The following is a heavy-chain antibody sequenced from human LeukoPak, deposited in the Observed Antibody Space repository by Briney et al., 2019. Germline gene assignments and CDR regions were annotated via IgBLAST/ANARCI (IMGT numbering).Heavy chain of an antibody. Sequence: GGSLRLSCAASGFTFSTYTMNWVRQAPGKGLEWVSSISSSSSFTHYADSAKGRFTISRDNAKNPLYLQMNSLRAEDAAVYYCLRGDVRDYWGHGTLVTVSS. D-gene: IGHD2-21*01. V-gene: IGHV3-21*01. CDR2: ISSSSSFT. CDR1: GFTFSTYT. J-gene: IGHJ4*01. CDR3: LRGDVRDY.